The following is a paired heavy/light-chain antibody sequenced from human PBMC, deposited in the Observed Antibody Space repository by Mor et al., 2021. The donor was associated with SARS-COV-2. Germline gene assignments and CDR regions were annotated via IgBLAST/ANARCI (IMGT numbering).Heavy chain of an antibody. CDR3: ARGGPVMVVAGANYYYGLGV. CDR1: GGSITSGTYY. J-gene: IGHJ6*02. V-gene: IGHV4-61*02. D-gene: IGHD2-15*01. CDR2: LSTSGSA. Sequence: QVQLQESGPGLVKPSQTLSLTCTVSGGSITSGTYYWSWIRQPAGEGLEWIGRLSTSGSANYNPSLRSRVTISVDTSKNQFSLKLTSVTAADTAVYYCARGGPVMVVAGANYYYGLGVWGQGTTVTVSS.
Light chain of an antibody. J-gene: IGKJ1*01. Sequence: EIVLTQSPGTLSLSPGERATLSCRASQSVSAGYLAWFQQTPGQAPRLLIYGASSRATGIPDRFSGSGSGTDFTLTISRLEPEDFAVYYCQQYGSSFWTFGQGTKVEIK. V-gene: IGKV3-20*01. CDR1: QSVSAGY. CDR2: GAS. CDR3: QQYGSSFWT.